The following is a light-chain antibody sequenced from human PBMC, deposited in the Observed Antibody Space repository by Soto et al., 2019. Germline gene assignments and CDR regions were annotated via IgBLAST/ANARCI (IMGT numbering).Light chain of an antibody. CDR3: QQANSLPLT. V-gene: IGKV1-12*01. CDR1: QGISNW. Sequence: DIQMTQSPSSVSASVGDRVTITCRATQGISNWLAWYQQKPGQAPKLLIYAATSLQDGVPLRFSGSGSGADFTLTLSALQPEDFAPYYCQQANSLPLTFGGGTQVEIK. CDR2: AAT. J-gene: IGKJ4*01.